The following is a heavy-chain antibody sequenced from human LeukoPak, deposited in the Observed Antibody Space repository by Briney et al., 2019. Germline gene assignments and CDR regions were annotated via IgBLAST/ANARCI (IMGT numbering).Heavy chain of an antibody. CDR1: GFTVSSNY. Sequence: SGGSLRLSCAASGFTVSSNYMSWIRQPAGKGLEWIGRIYTSGSTNYNPSLKSRVTMSVDTSKNQFSLNLSSVTAADTAVYYCARWTTVTRAFDYWGQGTLVTVSS. J-gene: IGHJ4*02. D-gene: IGHD4-17*01. CDR3: ARWTTVTRAFDY. CDR2: IYTSGST. V-gene: IGHV4-4*07.